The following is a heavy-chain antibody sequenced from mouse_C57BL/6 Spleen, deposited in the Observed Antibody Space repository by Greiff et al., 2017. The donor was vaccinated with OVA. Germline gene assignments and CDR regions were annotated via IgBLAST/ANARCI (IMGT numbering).Heavy chain of an antibody. D-gene: IGHD2-2*01. Sequence: EVQRVESGPGLVKPSQSLSLTCSVTGYSITSGYYWNWIRQFPGNKLEWMGYISYDGSNNYNPSLKNRISITRDTSKNQFFLKLNSVTTEDTATYYCARDGYDGYWYFDVWGTGTTVTVSS. J-gene: IGHJ1*03. CDR1: GYSITSGYY. CDR3: ARDGYDGYWYFDV. CDR2: ISYDGSN. V-gene: IGHV3-6*01.